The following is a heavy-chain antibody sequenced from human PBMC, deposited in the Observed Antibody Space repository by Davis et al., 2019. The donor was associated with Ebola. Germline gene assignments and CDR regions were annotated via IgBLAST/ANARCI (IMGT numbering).Heavy chain of an antibody. CDR3: ARYLGPAYFDY. V-gene: IGHV3-11*04. J-gene: IGHJ4*02. Sequence: GESLKISCAASGFTFSDYYMSWIRQAPGKGLEWVSYISSSGSTIYYADSVKGRFTISRDNAKNSLYLQMNSLRAEDTAVYYCARYLGPAYFDYWGQGTLVTVSS. CDR1: GFTFSDYY. CDR2: ISSSGSTI. D-gene: IGHD2-2*01.